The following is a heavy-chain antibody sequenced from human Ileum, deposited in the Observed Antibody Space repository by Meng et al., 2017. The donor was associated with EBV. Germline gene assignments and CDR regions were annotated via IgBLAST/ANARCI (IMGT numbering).Heavy chain of an antibody. CDR2: IYHSGAT. Sequence: VSVSGLVTPAGTLSLTCTVSGGTFSGHPWWNWVRQPPGERLEWIGQIYHSGATNYNPSLKSRVTISVGTSENQFSLELNSVTAADTAVYYCARIPYGDIFSAYFDYWSPGTLVTASS. D-gene: IGHD2-21*02. CDR3: ARIPYGDIFSAYFDY. V-gene: IGHV4-4*02. CDR1: GGTFSGHPW. J-gene: IGHJ4*02.